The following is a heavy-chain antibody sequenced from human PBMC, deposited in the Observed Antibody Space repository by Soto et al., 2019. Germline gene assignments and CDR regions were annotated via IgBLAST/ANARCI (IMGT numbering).Heavy chain of an antibody. CDR2: MNPNSGNT. V-gene: IGHV1-8*01. CDR1: GYTFTSYD. D-gene: IGHD3-22*01. J-gene: IGHJ4*02. Sequence: QVQLVQSGAEVKKPGASVRVSCRASGYTFTSYDINWVRQTTGQGLAWMGWMNPNSGNTGYAQKFQGRVTMTRSTSISTAYMELNSLGSEDTAVYYCDNTICDDIECDGFDYWGQGTLVTVSS. CDR3: DNTICDDIECDGFDY.